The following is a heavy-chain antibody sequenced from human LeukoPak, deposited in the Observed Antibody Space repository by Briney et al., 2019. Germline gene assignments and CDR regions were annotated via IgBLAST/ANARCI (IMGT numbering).Heavy chain of an antibody. J-gene: IGHJ6*03. Sequence: GSLRLSCAASGFTFDGHAMHWVRQAPGKGLEWVSVISGDGDRTYYADSVKGRFTVSRDNSKNSLYLQLNSLRSEDTALYYCAKDARLIHLWSIVYYYYHMDVWGKGTAVTVSS. CDR1: GFTFDGHA. D-gene: IGHD5-18*01. CDR2: ISGDGDRT. V-gene: IGHV3-43*02. CDR3: AKDARLIHLWSIVYYYYHMDV.